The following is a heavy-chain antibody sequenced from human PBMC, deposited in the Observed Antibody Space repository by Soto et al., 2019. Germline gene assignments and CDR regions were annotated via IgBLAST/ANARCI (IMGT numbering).Heavy chain of an antibody. D-gene: IGHD2-15*01. CDR3: ARGNILVVVAAAVRYYYYYMDV. V-gene: IGHV4-34*01. CDR1: GGSISSYY. Sequence: PSETLSLTCTVSGGSISSYYCSWIRQPPGKGLEWIGEINHSGSTNYNPSLKSRVTISVDTSKNQFSLKLSSVTAADTAVYYCARGNILVVVAAAVRYYYYYMDVWGKGTTVTVS. J-gene: IGHJ6*03. CDR2: INHSGST.